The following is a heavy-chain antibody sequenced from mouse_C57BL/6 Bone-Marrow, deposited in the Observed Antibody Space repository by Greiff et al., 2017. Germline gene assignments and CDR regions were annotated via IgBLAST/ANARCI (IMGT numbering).Heavy chain of an antibody. J-gene: IGHJ2*01. CDR2: INPGSGGT. D-gene: IGHD2-2*01. V-gene: IGHV1-54*01. Sequence: QVQLQQSGAELVRPGTSVKVSCKASGYAFTNYLIEWVKQRPGQGLEWIGVINPGSGGTNYNEKFKGKATLTAGQSSSTAYMQLISLTSEDSSVYFCARSPAGFDYFDYWGQGTTLTVSS. CDR1: GYAFTNYL. CDR3: ARSPAGFDYFDY.